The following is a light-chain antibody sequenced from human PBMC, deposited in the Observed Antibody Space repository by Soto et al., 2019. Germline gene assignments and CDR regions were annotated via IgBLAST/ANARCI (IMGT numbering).Light chain of an antibody. CDR2: GNS. J-gene: IGLJ2*01. CDR1: SSNIGAGYD. CDR3: QSYDSSLSVHVV. Sequence: QSVLTQPPSVSWAPGQRVTISCTGSSSNIGAGYDVHWYQQIPGTAPKLLIYGNSNRPSGVPDRFSGSKSGTSASLAITGLQAEDEADYYCQSYDSSLSVHVVFGGGTKLTVL. V-gene: IGLV1-40*01.